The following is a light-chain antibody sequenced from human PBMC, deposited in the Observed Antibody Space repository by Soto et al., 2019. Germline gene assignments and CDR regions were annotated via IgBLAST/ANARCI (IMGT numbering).Light chain of an antibody. CDR3: HHYGSSPPWT. CDR1: QSITSNY. CDR2: GAS. J-gene: IGKJ1*01. V-gene: IGKV3-20*01. Sequence: EIVLTQSPGTLSLSPGERGTLSCRASQSITSNYLAWYQQRPGQAPRLLIYGASSRATGIPDRFSGSGSGTDFTLSISRLEPEDIEVYYCHHYGSSPPWTFGQGTKVDIK.